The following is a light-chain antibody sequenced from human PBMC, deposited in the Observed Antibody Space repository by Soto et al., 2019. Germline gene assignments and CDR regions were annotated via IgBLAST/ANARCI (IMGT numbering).Light chain of an antibody. J-gene: IGKJ3*01. CDR3: QQRGNWDT. Sequence: EIVLTQCPATLSLSPGERATLSCRASQSVGSYLAWYQQKPGQPPRLLIYGASDRATGIPARFSGSGSGTDFTLTISSLEPEDFEVYYCQQRGNWDTFGPGTKVDXK. CDR1: QSVGSY. V-gene: IGKV3-11*01. CDR2: GAS.